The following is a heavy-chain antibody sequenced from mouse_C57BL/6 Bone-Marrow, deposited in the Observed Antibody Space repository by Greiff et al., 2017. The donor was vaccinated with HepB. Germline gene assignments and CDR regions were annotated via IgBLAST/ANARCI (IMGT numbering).Heavy chain of an antibody. CDR1: GYSITSGYY. D-gene: IGHD2-4*01. J-gene: IGHJ4*01. Sequence: EVKLQESGPGLVKPSQSLSLTCSVTGYSITSGYYWNWIRQFPGNKLEWMGYISYDGSNNYNPSLKNRISITRDTSKNQFFLKLNSVTTEDTATYYCARRSYYDYDYAMDDWGQGTSVTVSS. V-gene: IGHV3-6*01. CDR3: ARRSYYDYDYAMDD. CDR2: ISYDGSN.